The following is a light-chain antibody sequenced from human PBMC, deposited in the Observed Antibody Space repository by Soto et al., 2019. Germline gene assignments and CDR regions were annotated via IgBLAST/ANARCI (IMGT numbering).Light chain of an antibody. CDR3: QQYNDNWT. CDR1: QSISSW. CDR2: KAS. Sequence: DIQMTQSPSTLSASVGDRVTITCRASQSISSWLAWYQQKPGKAPKLLIYKASTLQSGVPSRFSGSGSGTGFTLAISSLQPDDSATYYCQQYNDNWTFGQGTKV. V-gene: IGKV1-5*03. J-gene: IGKJ1*01.